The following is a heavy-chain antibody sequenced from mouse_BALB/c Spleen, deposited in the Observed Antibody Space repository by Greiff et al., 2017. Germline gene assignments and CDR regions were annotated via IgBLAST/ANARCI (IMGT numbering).Heavy chain of an antibody. J-gene: IGHJ4*01. CDR2: IWWNDNK. Sequence: QVTLNVSGPGLLQPSQTLSLTCSFSGFSLSTYGIGVGWIRQPSGKGLELLAHIWWNDNKYYHTALKSRLTISKDTSNNQVFLKIASVDTEDTATYYCARIEGIYDGCAMDYWGQGTSVTVSA. V-gene: IGHV8-11*01. D-gene: IGHD2-3*01. CDR3: ARIEGIYDGCAMDY. CDR1: GFSLSTYGIG.